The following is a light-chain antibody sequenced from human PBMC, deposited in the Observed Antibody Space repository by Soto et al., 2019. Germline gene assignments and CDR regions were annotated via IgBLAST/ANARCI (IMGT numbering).Light chain of an antibody. V-gene: IGLV2-11*01. CDR1: SSDVGYSNY. CDR3: CSYSGSYTFVL. J-gene: IGLJ2*01. Sequence: QSVLTQPRSVSGSPGQSVTISCTGTSSDVGYSNYVSWYQQHPGKSPKLMIYDVNERPSGVPDRFSGSKSGNTASLTISGLLAEDEADYYCCSYSGSYTFVLFGGGTQLTVL. CDR2: DVN.